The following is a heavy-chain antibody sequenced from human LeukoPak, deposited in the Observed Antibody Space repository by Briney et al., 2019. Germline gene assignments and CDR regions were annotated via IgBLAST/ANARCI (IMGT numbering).Heavy chain of an antibody. CDR1: GFPFTSGFTFSDYY. J-gene: IGHJ4*02. Sequence: GGSLRLSCAASGFPFTSGFTFSDYYMSWIRQAPGKGLEWVSYISSTSAYTSYADSVRGRFTISRDNANNSLFLQMNGLRAEDTAIYYCARGGTGAFDYWGQGTLVTVPS. V-gene: IGHV3-11*06. CDR2: ISSTSAYT. CDR3: ARGGTGAFDY. D-gene: IGHD2-8*02.